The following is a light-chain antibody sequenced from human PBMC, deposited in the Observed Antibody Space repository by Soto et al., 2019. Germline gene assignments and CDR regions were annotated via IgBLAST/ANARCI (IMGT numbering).Light chain of an antibody. CDR1: QSISSW. J-gene: IGKJ1*01. Sequence: DLQMTQSPSSLSASVRDRSTITFRASQSISSWLAWYQQKPGKAPKLLIYDASSLESGVPSRFSGSGSGTEFTITISSLQPDDFATYYCQQYNIYWTFGQGTKVDIK. CDR3: QQYNIYWT. CDR2: DAS. V-gene: IGKV1-5*01.